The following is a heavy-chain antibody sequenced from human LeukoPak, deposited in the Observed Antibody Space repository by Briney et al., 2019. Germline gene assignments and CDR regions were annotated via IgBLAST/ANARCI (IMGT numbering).Heavy chain of an antibody. V-gene: IGHV4-59*01. CDR1: GGPISSYY. D-gene: IGHD3-10*01. CDR2: IYYSGST. Sequence: PSETLSLTCTVSGGPISSYYWSWIRQPPGKGLEWIGYIYYSGSTNYNPSLKSRVTISVDTSKNQFSLKLSSVTAADTAVYYCARDGEYRRQVWFDPWGQGTLVTVSS. CDR3: ARDGEYRRQVWFDP. J-gene: IGHJ5*02.